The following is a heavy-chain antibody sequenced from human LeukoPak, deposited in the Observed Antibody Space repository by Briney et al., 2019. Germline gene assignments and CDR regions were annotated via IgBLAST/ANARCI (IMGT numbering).Heavy chain of an antibody. CDR3: AREMATITALFDY. D-gene: IGHD5-24*01. CDR2: IIPIFGTA. J-gene: IGHJ4*02. CDR1: GGTFSSYA. V-gene: IGHV1-69*05. Sequence: SVKVSCKASGGTFSSYAISWVRQAPGQGLEWMGRIIPIFGTANYAQKFQGRVTITTDESTSTAYMELSSLRSEDTAVYYCAREMATITALFDYWGQGTLVTASS.